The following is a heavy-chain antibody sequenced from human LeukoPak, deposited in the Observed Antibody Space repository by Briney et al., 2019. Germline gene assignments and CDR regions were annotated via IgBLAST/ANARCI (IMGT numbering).Heavy chain of an antibody. CDR2: IWYDGSNK. D-gene: IGHD1-26*01. V-gene: IGHV3-33*06. CDR1: GFTFSSYG. J-gene: IGHJ5*02. CDR3: AKDPQSVGATTNWFDP. Sequence: GGSLRLSCAASGFTFSSYGMHWVRQAPGKGLEWVAVIWYDGSNKYYADSVKGRFTISRDNSKNTLYLQMNSLRAEDTAVYYCAKDPQSVGATTNWFDPWGQGTLVTVSS.